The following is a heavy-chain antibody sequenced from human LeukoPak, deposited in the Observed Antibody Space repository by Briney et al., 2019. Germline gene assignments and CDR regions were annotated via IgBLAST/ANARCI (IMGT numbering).Heavy chain of an antibody. V-gene: IGHV3-30-3*01. Sequence: GGSLRLSRAASGFTFSSYAMHWVRQAPGKGLEWVAVISYDGSNKYYADSVKGRFTISRDNSKNTLYLQMNSLRAEDTAVYYCAKLLQLWLSEGVDYWGQGTLVTVSS. J-gene: IGHJ4*02. D-gene: IGHD5-18*01. CDR1: GFTFSSYA. CDR3: AKLLQLWLSEGVDY. CDR2: ISYDGSNK.